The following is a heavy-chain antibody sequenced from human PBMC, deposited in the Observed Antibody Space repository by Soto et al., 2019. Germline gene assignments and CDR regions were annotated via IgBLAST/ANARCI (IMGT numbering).Heavy chain of an antibody. Sequence: GGSLRLSCAASGFTFTTYWMHLVRQAPGKGLVWVSRINGDGSSTTYADSVKGRFTISRDNAKNTLYLQMNSLRAEDTAVYYCARDAPPDDYWGQGTLVTVSS. V-gene: IGHV3-74*03. CDR2: INGDGSST. CDR3: ARDAPPDDY. CDR1: GFTFTTYW. J-gene: IGHJ4*02.